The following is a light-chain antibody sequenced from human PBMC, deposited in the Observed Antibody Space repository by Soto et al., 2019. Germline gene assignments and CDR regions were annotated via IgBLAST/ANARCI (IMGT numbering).Light chain of an antibody. V-gene: IGKV3-15*01. J-gene: IGKJ4*01. CDR2: GGS. CDR3: QQADSFPLT. Sequence: EMVMTQSPATLSVSPGETATLSCRASQSVSSNLAWYQQKPGQAPRLLIYGGSTRATGIPARFSGGGSGTEFTLTISSLQSEDFATYFCQQADSFPLTFGGGTKVEIK. CDR1: QSVSSN.